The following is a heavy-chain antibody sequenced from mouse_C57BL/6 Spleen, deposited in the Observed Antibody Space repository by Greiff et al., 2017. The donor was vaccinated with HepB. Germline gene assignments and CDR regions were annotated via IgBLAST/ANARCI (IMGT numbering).Heavy chain of an antibody. CDR2: IYPSDSET. CDR1: GYTFTSYW. D-gene: IGHD2-3*01. V-gene: IGHV1-61*01. J-gene: IGHJ3*01. Sequence: QVQLQQPGAELVRPGSSVKLSCKASGYTFTSYWMDWVKQRPGQGLEWIGNIYPSDSETHYNQKFKDKATLTVDKSSSTAYMQLSSLTSEDSAVYYCARSVDGYLAWFAYWGQGTLVTVSA. CDR3: ARSVDGYLAWFAY.